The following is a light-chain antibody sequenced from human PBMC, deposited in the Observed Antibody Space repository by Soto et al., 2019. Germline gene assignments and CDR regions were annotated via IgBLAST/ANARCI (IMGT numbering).Light chain of an antibody. V-gene: IGKV3-11*01. J-gene: IGKJ5*01. CDR1: RSVSNF. CDR2: DVY. Sequence: EIVLTQYPATLSLSPGERATLSCRASRSVSNFLAWYQQKPGQAPRLLIYDVYKRATDIPASLSGSGSGTDFTLTIYSLEPEDFAVYYCQQRSIPITFGQGTRLEIK. CDR3: QQRSIPIT.